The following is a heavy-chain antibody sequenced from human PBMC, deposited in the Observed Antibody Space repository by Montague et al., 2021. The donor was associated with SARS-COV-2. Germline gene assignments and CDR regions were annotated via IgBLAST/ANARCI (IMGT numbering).Heavy chain of an antibody. CDR3: ARYYVSGNYGFDL. CDR1: GFTLSRYW. J-gene: IGHJ3*01. CDR2: INSGGSNT. Sequence: SLRLSCEASGFTLSRYWMHWVRQAPGKGLVWVSRINSGGSNTNYADSVKGRFTISRDNAKNTLYLQMISLRAEDTAVYYCARYYVSGNYGFDLWGQGTMVTVSS. D-gene: IGHD3-10*01. V-gene: IGHV3-74*01.